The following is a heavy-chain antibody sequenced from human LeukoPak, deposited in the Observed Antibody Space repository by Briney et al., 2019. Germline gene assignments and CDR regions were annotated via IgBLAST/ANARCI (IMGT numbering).Heavy chain of an antibody. D-gene: IGHD1/OR15-1a*01. CDR2: IKQDGSEK. Sequence: GGSLRLSCAASGFTFSSYWMSWVRQAPGKGLEWVANIKQDGSEKYYVDSVKGRFTISRDNAKNSLYLQMNSLRAEDTAVYYRAKQVRASPFDYWGQGTLVTGPS. J-gene: IGHJ4*02. V-gene: IGHV3-7*01. CDR1: GFTFSSYW. CDR3: AKQVRASPFDY.